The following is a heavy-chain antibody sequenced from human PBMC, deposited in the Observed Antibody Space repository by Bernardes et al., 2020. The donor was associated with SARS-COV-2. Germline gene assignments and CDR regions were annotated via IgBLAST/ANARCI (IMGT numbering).Heavy chain of an antibody. V-gene: IGHV4-30-4*01. CDR1: GGSVSSGDYY. Sequence: SETLSLTCTVSGGSVSSGDYYWSWIRQPPGKGLAWIGYIYYSGIPYYNPSLKSRLTMSVDTSKNQFSRRLSSVTAADTAVYYCAREIREVMAQFDYWGQGALVTVSS. J-gene: IGHJ4*02. CDR3: AREIREVMAQFDY. D-gene: IGHD3-16*01. CDR2: IYYSGIP.